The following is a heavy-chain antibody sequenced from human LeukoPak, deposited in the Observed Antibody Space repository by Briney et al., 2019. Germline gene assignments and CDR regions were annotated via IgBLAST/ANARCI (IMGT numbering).Heavy chain of an antibody. CDR1: GFTVSSNY. CDR3: AGGSVVTASLDGMDV. CDR2: IYSGGST. Sequence: GGSLRLSCAASGFTVSSNYMSWVRQAPGKGLEWVSVIYSGGSTYYADSVKGRFTISRDNSKNTLYLQMNSLRAEDTAVYYCAGGSVVTASLDGMDVWGQGTPVTVSS. V-gene: IGHV3-66*02. J-gene: IGHJ6*02. D-gene: IGHD2-21*02.